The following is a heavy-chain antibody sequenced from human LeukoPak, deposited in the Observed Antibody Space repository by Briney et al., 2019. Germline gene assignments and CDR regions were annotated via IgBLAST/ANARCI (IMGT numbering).Heavy chain of an antibody. CDR3: ARARRYFDWFRGDAFDI. CDR1: GGSFSGYY. J-gene: IGHJ3*02. CDR2: INHSGST. D-gene: IGHD3-9*01. V-gene: IGHV4-34*01. Sequence: NPSETLSLTCAVYGGSFSGYYWSWIRQPPGKGLEWIGEINHSGSTNYNPSLKSRVTISVDTSKNQFSLKLSSVTAADTAVYYCARARRYFDWFRGDAFDIWGQGTMVTVSS.